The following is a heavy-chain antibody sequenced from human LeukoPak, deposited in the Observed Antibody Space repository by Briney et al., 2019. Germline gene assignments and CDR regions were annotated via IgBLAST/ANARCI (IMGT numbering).Heavy chain of an antibody. CDR1: GGSLSSYY. CDR3: ARNPSYDILTGYSDYYGMDV. Sequence: PSETLSLTCTVSGGSLSSYYWTWIRQPPGKGLEWIGYIYYTGSTSYNPSLKSRVTISVQTSKNQFSLKLSSVTAADTAVYYCARNPSYDILTGYSDYYGMDVWGQGTTVTVSS. CDR2: IYYTGST. D-gene: IGHD3-9*01. V-gene: IGHV4-59*01. J-gene: IGHJ6*02.